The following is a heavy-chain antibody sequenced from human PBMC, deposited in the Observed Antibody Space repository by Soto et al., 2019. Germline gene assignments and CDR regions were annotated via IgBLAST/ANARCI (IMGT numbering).Heavy chain of an antibody. CDR3: AINLAARPYYGMDV. Sequence: QLQLQESGPGLVKPSETLSLTCTVSGGSISSSSYYWGWIRQPPGKGLEWIGSIYYSGSTYYNPSLKSRVTIAVDTSKYQFSLKLSSVTAADTAVYYCAINLAARPYYGMDVWGQGTTVTVSS. CDR1: GGSISSSSYY. V-gene: IGHV4-39*01. J-gene: IGHJ6*02. CDR2: IYYSGST. D-gene: IGHD6-6*01.